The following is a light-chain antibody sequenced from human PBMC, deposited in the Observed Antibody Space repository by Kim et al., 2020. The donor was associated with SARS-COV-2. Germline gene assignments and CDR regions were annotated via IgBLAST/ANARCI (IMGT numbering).Light chain of an antibody. J-gene: IGLJ3*02. V-gene: IGLV3-21*04. CDR2: YNT. CDR3: QVWDRSSEREV. CDR1: NVGRKS. Sequence: APGSRGRITCGGDNVGRKSVHWYQQKPGQAPVLVIYYNTDRPSGIPGRFSGSNSGNTATLTIRRVEAGDETDYFCQVWDRSSEREVFGGGTQLTVL.